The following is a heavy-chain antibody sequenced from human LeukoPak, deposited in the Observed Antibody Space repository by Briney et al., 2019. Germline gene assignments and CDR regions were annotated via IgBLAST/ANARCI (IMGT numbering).Heavy chain of an antibody. Sequence: SETLSLTCTVSGGSISSSSYYWGWIRQPPGKGLEWIGSIYYSGSTYYNPSLKSRVTISVDTSKNQFSLKLSSVTAADTAVYYCARLTLFGSGPNFDPWGQGTLVTVSS. CDR3: ARLTLFGSGPNFDP. CDR1: GGSISSSSYY. D-gene: IGHD3-10*01. J-gene: IGHJ5*02. V-gene: IGHV4-39*07. CDR2: IYYSGST.